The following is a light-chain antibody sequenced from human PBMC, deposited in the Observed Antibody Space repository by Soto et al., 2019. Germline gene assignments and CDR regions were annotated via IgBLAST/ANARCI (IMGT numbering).Light chain of an antibody. CDR2: KAS. J-gene: IGKJ4*01. CDR3: QQYHTYPLT. V-gene: IGKV1-5*03. Sequence: TQSPDTLSLSPGETATLSCRASQSINNWLAWYQQEPGKAPNLLIYKASILESGVPSRFSGSGSGTEFTLTISSLQPDDFATYYCQQYHTYPLTFGGGTKVDIK. CDR1: QSINNW.